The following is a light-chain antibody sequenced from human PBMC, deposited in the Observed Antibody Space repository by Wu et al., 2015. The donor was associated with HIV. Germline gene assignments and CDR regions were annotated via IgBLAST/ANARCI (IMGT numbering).Light chain of an antibody. Sequence: IVMTQSPATLSLSPGERATLFCRASQSINSNLAWYQQKPGQAPRLLIYEASTRATGIPARFSGSESGTEFTLTISNIQSEDFALYYCQQYDKWPLWTFGQGTKVEFK. CDR1: QSINSN. CDR3: QQYDKWPLWT. V-gene: IGKV3-15*01. CDR2: EAS. J-gene: IGKJ1*01.